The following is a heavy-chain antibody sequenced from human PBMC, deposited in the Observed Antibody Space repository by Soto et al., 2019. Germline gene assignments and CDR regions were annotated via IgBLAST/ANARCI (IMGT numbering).Heavy chain of an antibody. Sequence: EVQLVESGGGLVKPGGSLRLSCAASGFTFSSYSMNWVRQAPGKGLEWVSSISSSSSYIYYADSVKGRFTISRDNAKNSLYLQMNRLRAEDTAVYYCARDREVDTAMVNVDPWGQGTLVTVSS. D-gene: IGHD5-18*01. V-gene: IGHV3-21*01. J-gene: IGHJ5*02. CDR2: ISSSSSYI. CDR1: GFTFSSYS. CDR3: ARDREVDTAMVNVDP.